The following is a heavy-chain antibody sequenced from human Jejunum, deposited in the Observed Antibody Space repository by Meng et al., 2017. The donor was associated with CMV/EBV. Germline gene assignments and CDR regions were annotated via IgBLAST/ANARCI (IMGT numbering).Heavy chain of an antibody. J-gene: IGHJ4*02. CDR1: GFTFSNAW. Sequence: EVQLVESGGGLVKPGGSLRLSCAASGFTFSNAWMSWVRQAPGKGLEWVGRIKSKTDGGTTDYPAPVKGRFSISRDDSKNMLYLQMNSLKTEDTAVYYCVENSGSYLWGQGTLVTVSS. CDR3: VENSGSYL. V-gene: IGHV3-15*01. CDR2: IKSKTDGGTT. D-gene: IGHD1-26*01.